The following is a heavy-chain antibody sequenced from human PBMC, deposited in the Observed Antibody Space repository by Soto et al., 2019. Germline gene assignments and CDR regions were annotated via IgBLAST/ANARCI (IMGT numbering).Heavy chain of an antibody. CDR2: ISKSGDST. CDR3: AKGSFGFDY. V-gene: IGHV3-23*01. CDR1: GVTFTSYA. J-gene: IGHJ4*02. Sequence: GSLRLSCAASGVTFTSYAMTWVRQVPGEGLQWVSSISKSGDSTYYADSVKGRFTTSRDNSKNALYLQMNSLRAEDTAIYYCAKGSFGFDYWGQGTLVTVSS. D-gene: IGHD3-10*01.